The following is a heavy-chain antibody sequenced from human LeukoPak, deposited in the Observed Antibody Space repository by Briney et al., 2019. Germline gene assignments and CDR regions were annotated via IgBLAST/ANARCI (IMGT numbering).Heavy chain of an antibody. Sequence: PSETLSLTCAVSGYSISSGYYWGWIRQPPGKGLEWIGSIYHSGRTFYNPPLKSRVTISADTSKNQFSLTLTSVTAANTAVYYCARPQGATAKVAFDIWGQGTMVTVSS. J-gene: IGHJ3*02. V-gene: IGHV4-38-2*01. CDR1: GYSISSGYY. CDR2: IYHSGRT. CDR3: ARPQGATAKVAFDI. D-gene: IGHD2-21*02.